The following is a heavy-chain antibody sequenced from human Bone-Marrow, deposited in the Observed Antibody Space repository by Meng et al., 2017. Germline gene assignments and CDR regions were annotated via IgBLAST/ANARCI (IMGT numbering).Heavy chain of an antibody. V-gene: IGHV1-2*06. Sequence: VPLVQSGAEGKKPGASVKVSCKASGYTFTSYGISWVRQAPGQGLEWMGRIDPKSGDTHYAQRFQGRATMTGDTSISTAYMELSGLRSDDTAMYYCARDEDISAAGKLFGDYWGQGTLVTVSS. J-gene: IGHJ4*02. CDR3: ARDEDISAAGKLFGDY. D-gene: IGHD6-13*01. CDR2: IDPKSGDT. CDR1: GYTFTSYG.